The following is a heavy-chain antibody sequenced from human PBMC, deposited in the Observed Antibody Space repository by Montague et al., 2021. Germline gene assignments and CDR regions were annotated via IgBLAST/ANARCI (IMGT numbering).Heavy chain of an antibody. CDR3: ARRGSLVANGNWFGP. CDR1: GFSISDYW. D-gene: IGHD2-8*01. Sequence: QSGAEVKKPGDSLKISCQGSGFSISDYWIAWVRQMPGRGLEWLGIIYPRDSDTRYNPSSQGQVSISADKVINTAYVQWSSLTASDTAIYYCARRGSLVANGNWFGPWGQGTLVTVAS. CDR2: IYPRDSDT. V-gene: IGHV5-51*01. J-gene: IGHJ5*02.